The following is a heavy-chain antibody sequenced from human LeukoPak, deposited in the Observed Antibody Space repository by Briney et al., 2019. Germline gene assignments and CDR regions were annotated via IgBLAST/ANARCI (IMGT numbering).Heavy chain of an antibody. J-gene: IGHJ3*02. Sequence: ASVKVSCKASGGTFSSYGISWVRQAPGQGLEWMGWISAYNGNTNYAPKLQGRVTMTTDTSTSTAYMELRSLRSDDTAVYYCAREDCSGGSCYSLSLTPVFHVFDIWGQGTMVTVSS. CDR2: ISAYNGNT. CDR3: AREDCSGGSCYSLSLTPVFHVFDI. D-gene: IGHD2-15*01. V-gene: IGHV1-18*01. CDR1: GGTFSSYG.